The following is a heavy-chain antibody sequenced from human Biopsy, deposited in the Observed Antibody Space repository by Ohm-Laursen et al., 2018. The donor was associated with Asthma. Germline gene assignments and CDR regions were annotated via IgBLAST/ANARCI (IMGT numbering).Heavy chain of an antibody. CDR1: GYTFTSYY. D-gene: IGHD3-16*01. V-gene: IGHV1-8*01. CDR3: TRWSLRVRDTPNDY. CDR2: MNPNSGNT. J-gene: IGHJ4*02. Sequence: GASVKVSCKASGYTFTSYYMHWVRQATGQGLEWMGWMNPNSGNTGYPQNFQGRVTMTSDTSISTAYMELSSLRSEDTAVYYCTRWSLRVRDTPNDYWGQGTLVTVSS.